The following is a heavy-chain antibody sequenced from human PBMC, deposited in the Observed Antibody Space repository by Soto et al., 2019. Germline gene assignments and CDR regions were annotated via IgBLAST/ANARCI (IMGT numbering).Heavy chain of an antibody. CDR1: GFTFSSYW. Sequence: EVQLVESGGGLVQPGGSLRLSCSASGFTFSSYWKHWVRQAPGKGLVWVSRIESDGTDTSYADSVKGRFTISRDNAKDTLYLQMNNLRVEDTAVYYCTRGQMATITASDYWGQGTLVTVSS. D-gene: IGHD5-12*01. CDR2: IESDGTDT. V-gene: IGHV3-74*01. CDR3: TRGQMATITASDY. J-gene: IGHJ4*02.